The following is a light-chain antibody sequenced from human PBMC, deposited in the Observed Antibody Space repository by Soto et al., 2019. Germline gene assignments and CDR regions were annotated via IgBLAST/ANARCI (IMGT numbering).Light chain of an antibody. J-gene: IGKJ5*01. CDR1: QSVSSY. V-gene: IGKV3-11*01. Sequence: EIVLTQSAATRSFSPGARATLACRASQSVSSYVAWYQQKPGQAPRLLIYDASNRAPGIPARFSGCGSVTDFTPTISSLEPEDFAGYYCQQRSNWPPITFGQGTRLEIK. CDR2: DAS. CDR3: QQRSNWPPIT.